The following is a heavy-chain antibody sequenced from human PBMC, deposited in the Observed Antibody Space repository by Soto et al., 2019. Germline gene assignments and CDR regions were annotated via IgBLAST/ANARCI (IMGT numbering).Heavy chain of an antibody. CDR2: IYYSGST. V-gene: IGHV4-39*01. CDR1: GGSISSSGYY. D-gene: IGHD1-20*01. J-gene: IGHJ3*02. Sequence: QLQLQESGPGLVKPSETLSLTCTVSGGSISSSGYYWGWIRQPPGKGLEWIGSIYYSGSTYYKPSLKIRVTISVDTSKNQFSLKLSSVTATDTAVYFCARHRANSWNDVLDAFHIWGQGTMVTVSS. CDR3: ARHRANSWNDVLDAFHI.